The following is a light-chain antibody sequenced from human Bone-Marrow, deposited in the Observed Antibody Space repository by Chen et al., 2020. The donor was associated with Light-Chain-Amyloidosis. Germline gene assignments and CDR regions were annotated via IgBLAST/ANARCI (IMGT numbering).Light chain of an antibody. CDR1: SGDVGTYNY. Sequence: QSALTQPASVSGSPGPSITISCTGTSGDVGTYNYVSWYQQHPGKAPKVMIYAVSNRPSGVSNRFSGSKSGNTASLTISGLQAEDVADYYCSSFTSSSSYVFGPGTKVTVL. CDR2: AVS. J-gene: IGLJ1*01. V-gene: IGLV2-14*01. CDR3: SSFTSSSSYV.